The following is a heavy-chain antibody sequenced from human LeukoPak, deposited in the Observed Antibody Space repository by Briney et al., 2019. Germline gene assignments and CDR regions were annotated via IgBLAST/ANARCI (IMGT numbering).Heavy chain of an antibody. Sequence: GGSLRLSCAASGFTFSSYAMSWVRQAPGKGLEWVSAISGSGGSTYYADPVKGRFTISRDNSKNTLCLQMNSLRAEDTAVYYCAKARRYCSGGSCLYYFDYWGQGTLVTVSS. V-gene: IGHV3-23*01. J-gene: IGHJ4*02. CDR3: AKARRYCSGGSCLYYFDY. CDR1: GFTFSSYA. CDR2: ISGSGGST. D-gene: IGHD2-15*01.